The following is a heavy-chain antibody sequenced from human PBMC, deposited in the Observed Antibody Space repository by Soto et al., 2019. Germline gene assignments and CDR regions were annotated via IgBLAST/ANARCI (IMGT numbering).Heavy chain of an antibody. CDR2: ISSSGSNI. V-gene: IGHV3-48*02. D-gene: IGHD6-13*01. CDR1: GFTFNIYS. J-gene: IGHJ4*02. Sequence: EAQLVESGGGLVQPGGSLRLSCAASGFTFNIYSMNWVRQAPGKGLEWVSYISSSGSNIYYADSVKGRFTISRDNAKNSLYQQMNSLRDEDTAVYYCARGPLQQLELWGQGTLVTVSS. CDR3: ARGPLQQLEL.